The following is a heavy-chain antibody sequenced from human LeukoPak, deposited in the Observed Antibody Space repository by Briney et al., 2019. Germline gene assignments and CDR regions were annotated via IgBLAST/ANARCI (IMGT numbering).Heavy chain of an antibody. CDR3: ARAGYYLSPYFFDY. J-gene: IGHJ4*02. D-gene: IGHD3-3*01. Sequence: GGSLRLSCAASGFTFSTYTMHWVRQAPGKGLEWVAFISFDGSNTYYADSVKGRFTISRDNSKNTLYLQMNSLRAEDTAVYYCARAGYYLSPYFFDYWGQGTLVTVSS. V-gene: IGHV3-30-3*01. CDR2: ISFDGSNT. CDR1: GFTFSTYT.